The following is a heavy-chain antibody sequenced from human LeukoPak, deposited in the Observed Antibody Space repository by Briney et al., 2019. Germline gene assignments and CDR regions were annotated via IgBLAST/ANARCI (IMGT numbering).Heavy chain of an antibody. Sequence: GGSLRLSCAASGFTFSSYGMHWVRQAPGKGLEWVAVISYDGSNKYYADSVKGRFTISRDNSKNTLYLQMNSLRAEDTAVYYCAKSSILSPRLDYWGQGTLSPSPQ. CDR1: GFTFSSYG. CDR3: AKSSILSPRLDY. D-gene: IGHD3-9*01. J-gene: IGHJ4*02. V-gene: IGHV3-30*18. CDR2: ISYDGSNK.